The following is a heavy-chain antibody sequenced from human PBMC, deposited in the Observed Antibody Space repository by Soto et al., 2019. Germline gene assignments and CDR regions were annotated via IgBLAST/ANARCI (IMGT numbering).Heavy chain of an antibody. CDR2: INPNSGGT. J-gene: IGHJ3*02. CDR3: ARGKDIVVVTAIPSSDAFDI. D-gene: IGHD2-21*02. CDR1: GYTFTGYY. V-gene: IGHV1-2*04. Sequence: ASVKVSCKASGYTFTGYYMHWVRQAPGQGLEWMGWINPNSGGTNYAQKFQGWVTMTRDTSISTAYMELSRLRSDDTAVYYCARGKDIVVVTAIPSSDAFDIWGQGTMVTVSS.